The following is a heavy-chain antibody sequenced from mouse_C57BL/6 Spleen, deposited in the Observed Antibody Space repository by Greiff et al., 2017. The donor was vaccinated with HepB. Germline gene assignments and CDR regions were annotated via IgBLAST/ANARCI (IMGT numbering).Heavy chain of an antibody. V-gene: IGHV5-4*01. CDR1: GFTFSSYA. CDR2: ISDGGSYT. CDR3: ARAYSNYVPFDY. J-gene: IGHJ2*01. D-gene: IGHD2-5*01. Sequence: EVQRVESGGGLVKPGGSLKLSCAASGFTFSSYAMSWVRQTPEKRLEWVATISDGGSYTYYPDNVKGRFTISRDNAKNNLYLQMSHLKSEDTAMYYCARAYSNYVPFDYWGQGTTLTVSS.